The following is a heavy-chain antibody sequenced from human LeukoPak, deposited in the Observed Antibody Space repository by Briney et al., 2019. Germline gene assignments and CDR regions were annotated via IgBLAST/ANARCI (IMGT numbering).Heavy chain of an antibody. J-gene: IGHJ3*02. D-gene: IGHD6-19*01. V-gene: IGHV3-72*01. CDR1: GFTFNSYN. CDR2: TRDKANGYTT. CDR3: SSGGSGAFDI. Sequence: GGSLRLSCAASGFTFNSYNMNWVRQAPGKGLEWVGRTRDKANGYTTEYAASVKGRFTISRDDSKSSLYLQMNSLKTEDTAVYYCSSGGSGAFDIWGQGTMVTVSS.